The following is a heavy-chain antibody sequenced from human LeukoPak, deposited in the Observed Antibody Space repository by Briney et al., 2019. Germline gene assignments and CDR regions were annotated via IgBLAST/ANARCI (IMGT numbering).Heavy chain of an antibody. D-gene: IGHD7-27*01. J-gene: IGHJ6*03. CDR3: AREHENLADWGFYYYYYMDV. CDR1: GFTFSSYW. Sequence: GGSLRLSCAASGFTFSSYWMSWVRQAPGKGLEWVANIKQDGSEKYYVDSVKGRFTISRDNAKNSLYLQMNSLRAEDTAVYYCAREHENLADWGFYYYYYMDVWGKGTTVTVSS. CDR2: IKQDGSEK. V-gene: IGHV3-7*01.